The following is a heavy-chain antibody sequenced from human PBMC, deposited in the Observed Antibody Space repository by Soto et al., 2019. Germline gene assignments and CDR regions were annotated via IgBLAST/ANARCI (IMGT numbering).Heavy chain of an antibody. CDR1: GGSVSSGSYY. CDR3: ARDRGYCSGGSCGGGYGMDV. CDR2: IYYSGST. J-gene: IGHJ6*02. V-gene: IGHV4-61*01. Sequence: SETLSLTCTVSGGSVSSGSYYWSWIRQPPGKGLEWIGYIYYSGSTNYNPSLKSRVTISVDTSKNQFSLKLSSVTAADTAVYYCARDRGYCSGGSCGGGYGMDVWGQGTTVTVSS. D-gene: IGHD2-15*01.